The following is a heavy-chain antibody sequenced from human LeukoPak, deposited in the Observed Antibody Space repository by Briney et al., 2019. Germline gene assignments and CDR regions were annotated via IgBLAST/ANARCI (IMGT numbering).Heavy chain of an antibody. D-gene: IGHD2-15*01. V-gene: IGHV4-34*01. J-gene: IGHJ4*02. CDR3: ARGLGYCSGGSCYSEMYYFDY. CDR1: GGSFSGYY. Sequence: SETLSLTCAVYGGSFSGYYWSWIRQPPGKGLEWIGEINHSGSTNYNLSLKSRVTISVDTSKNQFSLKLSSVTAADTAVYYCARGLGYCSGGSCYSEMYYFDYWGQGTLVTVSS. CDR2: INHSGST.